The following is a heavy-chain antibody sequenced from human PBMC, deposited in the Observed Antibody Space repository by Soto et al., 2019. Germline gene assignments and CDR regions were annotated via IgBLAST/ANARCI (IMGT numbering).Heavy chain of an antibody. CDR3: AKKITMVRGAPQPDAFDS. CDR1: GFTFSDYY. Sequence: GGSLRLSCAASGFTFSDYYMSWIRQAPGKGLEWVSYISSSSSYTNYADSVKGRFTISRDNAKNSLYLQMNSLRAEDTAVYYCAKKITMVRGAPQPDAFDSWGQGTMVTVSS. V-gene: IGHV3-11*03. D-gene: IGHD3-10*01. CDR2: ISSSSSYT. J-gene: IGHJ3*02.